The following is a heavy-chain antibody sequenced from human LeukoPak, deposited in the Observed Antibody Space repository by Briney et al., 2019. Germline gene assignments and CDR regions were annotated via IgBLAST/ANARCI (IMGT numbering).Heavy chain of an antibody. D-gene: IGHD7-27*01. CDR2: IYHSGST. Sequence: PSETLSLTCTVSGYSISSGYYWGWIRQTPGKGLEWIGSIYHSGSTYYNPPLKSRVTISVDTSKNQFSLRLSSVTAADTAVYYCARDGDSNWFDPWGQGTLVTVSS. CDR3: ARDGDSNWFDP. J-gene: IGHJ5*02. V-gene: IGHV4-38-2*02. CDR1: GYSISSGYY.